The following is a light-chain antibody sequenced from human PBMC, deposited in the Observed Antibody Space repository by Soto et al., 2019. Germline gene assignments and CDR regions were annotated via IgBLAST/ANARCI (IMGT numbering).Light chain of an antibody. CDR1: QYIDTD. J-gene: IGKJ5*01. V-gene: IGKV3-11*01. Sequence: EIVMTQSPATLSVSPGETATLSCRASQYIDTDLAWYQQKPGQAPRLLILNASAFDTGIPCRFSGSGSGTDFTLTIASLETEDFAVYYCQQRPNWSPITFGRGTRLEI. CDR3: QQRPNWSPIT. CDR2: NAS.